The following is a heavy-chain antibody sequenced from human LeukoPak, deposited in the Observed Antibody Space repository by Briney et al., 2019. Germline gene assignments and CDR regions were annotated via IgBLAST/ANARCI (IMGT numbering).Heavy chain of an antibody. V-gene: IGHV3-30*02. J-gene: IGHJ6*03. CDR1: GFSFSSYD. Sequence: PGGSLRPSCAASGFSFSSYDMQWVRQAPGKGLEWVALIRYDGSKKYYADSVKGRFTISRDNSKNTPYLQMNSLRAEDTAAYYCALNPYYFMDVWGKGATVTVFS. CDR2: IRYDGSKK. CDR3: ALNPYYFMDV.